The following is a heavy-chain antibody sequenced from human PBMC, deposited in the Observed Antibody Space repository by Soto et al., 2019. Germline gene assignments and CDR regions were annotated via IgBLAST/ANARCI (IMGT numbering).Heavy chain of an antibody. D-gene: IGHD3-10*01. V-gene: IGHV3-66*01. J-gene: IGHJ6*02. CDR3: ARGGSGSDWDYYGMDV. CDR1: TLTASKNY. Sequence: EVQLVESGGGLVQPGGSLRLSCAGSTLTASKNYMSWVRQPPGKGLEWGSVIYSGGTTYYADSVEDRFSISRDNSKSTPYLQMDNLRAGDTAVYYCARGGSGSDWDYYGMDVWGQGTTVTVSS. CDR2: IYSGGTT.